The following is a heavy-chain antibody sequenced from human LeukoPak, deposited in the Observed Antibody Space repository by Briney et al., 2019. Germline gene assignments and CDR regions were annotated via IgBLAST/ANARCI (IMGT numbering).Heavy chain of an antibody. CDR1: GGSISSYY. D-gene: IGHD5-24*01. CDR3: ARVVWIQLHFYFDY. J-gene: IGHJ4*02. Sequence: SETLSLTCTVSGGSISSYYWSWIRQPPGKGLEWIGYIYYSGSTNYNPSLKSRVTISVDTSKNQFSLKLSSVTAADTAVYHCARVVWIQLHFYFDYWGQGTLVTVSS. CDR2: IYYSGST. V-gene: IGHV4-59*01.